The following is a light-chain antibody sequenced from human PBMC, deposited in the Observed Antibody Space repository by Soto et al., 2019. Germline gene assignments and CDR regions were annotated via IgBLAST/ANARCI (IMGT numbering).Light chain of an antibody. CDR1: SSDVGGYNY. CDR2: EVS. V-gene: IGLV2-14*01. J-gene: IGLJ1*01. CDR3: SSYTSSSIDYV. Sequence: QSALTQPASVSGSPGQSITISCTGTSSDVGGYNYVSWYQRHPGKAPKLMIYEVSNRPSGVSNRFSGSKSGNTASLTISGRQAEDEADYYCSSYTSSSIDYVFGTGTKLTVL.